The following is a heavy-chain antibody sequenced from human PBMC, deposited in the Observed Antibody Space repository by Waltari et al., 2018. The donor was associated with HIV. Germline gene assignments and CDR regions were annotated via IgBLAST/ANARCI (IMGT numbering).Heavy chain of an antibody. Sequence: HVQLEPWGTGPLQPWQTLSLTCAVDGESLSDSHGEPYQSLNDSSWSWSRQPPGKGPELIGVISPLGSTNYNPSLKIPVSITIDTSKKQFSLKLRSVTAADTAIYYCARRAGHAHLWAHYGDYWGQGKLFTVSS. CDR2: ISPLGST. V-gene: IGHV4-34*01. J-gene: IGHJ4*02. D-gene: IGHD3-16*01. CDR3: ARRAGHAHLWAHYGDY. CDR1: GESLSDSH.